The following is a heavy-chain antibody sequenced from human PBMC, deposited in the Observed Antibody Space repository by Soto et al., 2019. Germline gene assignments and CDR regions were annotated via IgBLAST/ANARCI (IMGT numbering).Heavy chain of an antibody. CDR3: ARGSGSSSWYNWFDP. Sequence: ASVKVSCKASGYTFTSYGISWVRQAHGQGLEWMGRISAYNGNTNYAQKFQGRVTLTTDTSTSTAYMEMMRLRSDDTAVYYCARGSGSSSWYNWFDPWGQGTLVTVSS. CDR1: GYTFTSYG. CDR2: ISAYNGNT. V-gene: IGHV1-18*01. D-gene: IGHD6-13*01. J-gene: IGHJ5*02.